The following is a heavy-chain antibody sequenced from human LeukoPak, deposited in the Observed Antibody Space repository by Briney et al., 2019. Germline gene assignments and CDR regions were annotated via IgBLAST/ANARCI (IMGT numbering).Heavy chain of an antibody. J-gene: IGHJ4*02. V-gene: IGHV4-34*01. Sequence: PSETLSLTCAVYGGSFSGYYWSWIRQPPGKELEWIGEINHSGSTNYNPSLKSRVTISVDTSKNQFSLKLSSVTAADTAVYYCARGGYMVRGVIDYWGQGTLVTVSS. CDR2: INHSGST. CDR3: ARGGYMVRGVIDY. CDR1: GGSFSGYY. D-gene: IGHD3-10*01.